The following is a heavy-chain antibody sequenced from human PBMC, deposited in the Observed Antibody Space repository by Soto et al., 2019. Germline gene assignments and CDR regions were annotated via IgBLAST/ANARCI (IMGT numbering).Heavy chain of an antibody. Sequence: QVQLQQWGAGLLKPSETLSLTCAVYGGSFSGYYWSWIRQPPGKGLEWIGEINHSGSTNYNPSLKSRVTISVDTSNNQFSLKLSSVTAADTAVYYCARVTCRDYYGMDVWGQGTTVTVSS. CDR3: ARVTCRDYYGMDV. CDR2: INHSGST. CDR1: GGSFSGYY. J-gene: IGHJ6*02. V-gene: IGHV4-34*01.